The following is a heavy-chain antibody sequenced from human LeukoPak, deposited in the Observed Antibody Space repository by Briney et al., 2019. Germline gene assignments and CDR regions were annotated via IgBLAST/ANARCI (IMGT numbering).Heavy chain of an antibody. CDR2: IYPGDSDT. CDR3: ARHPRKIVGATTLDY. Sequence: GESLKISCKGSGYSFTSYWIGWVRQMTGKGLEWMGIIYPGDSDTRYSPSFQGQVTISADKSISTAYLQWSSLKASDTAMYYCARHPRKIVGATTLDYWGQGTLVTVSS. CDR1: GYSFTSYW. D-gene: IGHD1-26*01. V-gene: IGHV5-51*01. J-gene: IGHJ4*02.